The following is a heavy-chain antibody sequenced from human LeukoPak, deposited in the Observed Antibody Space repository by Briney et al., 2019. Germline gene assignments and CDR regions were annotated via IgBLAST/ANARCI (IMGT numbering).Heavy chain of an antibody. J-gene: IGHJ3*02. Sequence: ASVKVSCKASGYTFTGYYMHWVRQAPGQGLEWMGRINPNSGGTNYAQKFQGRVTMTRDTSISTAYMELSRLRSDDTAVYYCATSGGRDGYINPWDAFDIWGQGTMVTVSS. V-gene: IGHV1-2*06. CDR1: GYTFTGYY. CDR2: INPNSGGT. D-gene: IGHD5-24*01. CDR3: ATSGGRDGYINPWDAFDI.